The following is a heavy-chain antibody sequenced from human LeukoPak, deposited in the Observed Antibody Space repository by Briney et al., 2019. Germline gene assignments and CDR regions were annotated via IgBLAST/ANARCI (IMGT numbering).Heavy chain of an antibody. CDR3: ARDKSGNSGWYSYFDY. CDR2: INPNSGDT. D-gene: IGHD6-19*01. CDR1: GYTFINYD. V-gene: IGHV1-2*02. Sequence: WASVKVSCKASGYTFINYDITWVRQAPGQGLEWMGWINPNSGDTNYAQKFQGRVTMTRDTSISTAYMELSRLRSDDTAVYYCARDKSGNSGWYSYFDYWGQGTLVTVSS. J-gene: IGHJ4*02.